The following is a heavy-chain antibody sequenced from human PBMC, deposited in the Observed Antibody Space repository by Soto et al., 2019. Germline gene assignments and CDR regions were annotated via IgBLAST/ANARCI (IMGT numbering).Heavy chain of an antibody. CDR1: GGNFSSYA. J-gene: IGHJ6*02. V-gene: IGHV1-69*13. CDR2: IIPIFGTA. D-gene: IGHD6-13*01. CDR3: AGGIAAAGRSRDYYYYYGMDV. Sequence: GASVKVSCKASGGNFSSYAISWVRQAPGQGLEWMGGIIPIFGTANYAQKFQGRVTITADESTSTAYMELSSMRSEDTAVYYCAGGIAAAGRSRDYYYYYGMDVWGQGTTVTVSS.